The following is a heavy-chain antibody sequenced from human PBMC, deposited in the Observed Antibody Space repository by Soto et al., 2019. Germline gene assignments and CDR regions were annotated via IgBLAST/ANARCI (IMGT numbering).Heavy chain of an antibody. CDR2: IYYSGST. CDR1: GGSISSYY. J-gene: IGHJ5*01. V-gene: IGHV4-59*06. Sequence: SETLSLTCTVSGGSISSYYWSWIRQPPGKGLEWIGYIYYSGSTYYNPSLKSRVTISVDTSKNQFSLKLSSVTAADTAVYYCARSIDSWGQGTLVTVSS. CDR3: ARSIDS.